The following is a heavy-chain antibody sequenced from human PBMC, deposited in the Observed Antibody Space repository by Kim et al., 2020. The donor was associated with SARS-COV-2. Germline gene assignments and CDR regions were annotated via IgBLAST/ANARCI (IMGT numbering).Heavy chain of an antibody. CDR3: ARQALWFGELGWFDP. Sequence: SETLSLTCTVSGGSISSSSYYWGWIRQPPGKGLEWIGSIYYSGSTYYNPSLKSRVTISVDTSKNQFSLKLSSVTAADTAVYYCARQALWFGELGWFDPWGQGTLVTVSS. D-gene: IGHD3-10*01. CDR2: IYYSGST. V-gene: IGHV4-39*01. CDR1: GGSISSSSYY. J-gene: IGHJ5*02.